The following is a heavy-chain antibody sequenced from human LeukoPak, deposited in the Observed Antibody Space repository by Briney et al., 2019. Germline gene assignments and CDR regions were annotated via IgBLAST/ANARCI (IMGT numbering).Heavy chain of an antibody. J-gene: IGHJ4*02. V-gene: IGHV3-15*01. CDR2: IKSKTDGGTI. CDR1: GFTFSNAW. CDR3: TTGVRDSSGYYNFDY. D-gene: IGHD3-22*01. Sequence: GSLRLSCAASGFTFSNAWMNWVRQSPGKGLEWVGRIKSKTDGGTIDYGAPVKGRFTISRDDSKNTLLLQMNSLKTEDTAMYHCTTGVRDSSGYYNFDYWGQGTLVTVSS.